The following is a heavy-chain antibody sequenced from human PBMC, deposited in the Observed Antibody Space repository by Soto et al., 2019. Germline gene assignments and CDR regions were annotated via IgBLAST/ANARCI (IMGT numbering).Heavy chain of an antibody. CDR1: GGFI. CDR2: IYNSGRY. D-gene: IGHD6-19*01. J-gene: IGHJ3*02. Sequence: PSETLSLTCTVSGGFIWGWIRQSPDKGLEWIGYIYNSGRYNYNPSLESRLTISIDTSKNQFPLKLSSVTAADTAVYYCARQQWLVLNAFDIWGQGTMVTVSS. CDR3: ARQQWLVLNAFDI. V-gene: IGHV4-59*01.